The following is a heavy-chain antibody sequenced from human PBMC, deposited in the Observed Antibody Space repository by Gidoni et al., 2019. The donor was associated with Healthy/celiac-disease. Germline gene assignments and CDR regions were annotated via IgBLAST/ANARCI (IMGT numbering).Heavy chain of an antibody. CDR3: AKAIAVAGRSYYYYYGMDV. V-gene: IGHV3-23*01. CDR1: GFTFSSYA. J-gene: IGHJ6*02. Sequence: EVQLLESGGGLVQPGGSLRLSCAASGFTFSSYAISWVRQAPGKGLEWVSAISGSGGSTYYADSVKGRFTISRDNSKNTLYLQMNSLRAEDTAVYYCAKAIAVAGRSYYYYYGMDVWGQGTTVTVSS. D-gene: IGHD6-19*01. CDR2: ISGSGGST.